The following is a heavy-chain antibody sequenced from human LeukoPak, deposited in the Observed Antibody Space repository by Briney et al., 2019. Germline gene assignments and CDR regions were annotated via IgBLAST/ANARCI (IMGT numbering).Heavy chain of an antibody. CDR2: IIPIFGTA. CDR3: ARDEYCSSTSCYKANWFDP. CDR1: GGTFSSYA. V-gene: IGHV1-69*13. D-gene: IGHD2-2*02. J-gene: IGHJ5*02. Sequence: SVKVSCKASGGTFSSYAISWVRQAPGQGLEWMGGIIPIFGTANYAQKFQGRVTITADESTSTAYMELSSLRSEDTAVYYCARDEYCSSTSCYKANWFDPWGQGTLVTVSS.